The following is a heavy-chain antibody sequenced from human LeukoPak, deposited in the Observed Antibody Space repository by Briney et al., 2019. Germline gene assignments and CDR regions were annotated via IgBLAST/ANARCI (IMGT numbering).Heavy chain of an antibody. Sequence: SETLSLTCTVSGGSISSSSYYWGWIRQPPGKGLEWIGSIYYSGSTYYNPSLKSRVTISVDTSKNQFSLKLSSVTAADTAMYFCARDSSYGSGSYDYFDSWGQGILVTVSS. J-gene: IGHJ4*02. CDR2: IYYSGST. CDR1: GGSISSSSYY. V-gene: IGHV4-39*02. CDR3: ARDSSYGSGSYDYFDS. D-gene: IGHD3-10*01.